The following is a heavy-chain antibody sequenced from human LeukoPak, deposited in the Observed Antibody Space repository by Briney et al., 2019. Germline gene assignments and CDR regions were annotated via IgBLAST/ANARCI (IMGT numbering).Heavy chain of an antibody. Sequence: SETLSLTCAVYGGSFSGYYWSWIRQPPGKGLEWIGEINHSGSTNYNPSLKSRDTISVDTSKNQFSLKLSSVTAADTAVYYCARGRYGSAYWGQGTLVTVSS. J-gene: IGHJ4*02. D-gene: IGHD3-16*01. CDR3: ARGRYGSAY. V-gene: IGHV4-34*01. CDR1: GGSFSGYY. CDR2: INHSGST.